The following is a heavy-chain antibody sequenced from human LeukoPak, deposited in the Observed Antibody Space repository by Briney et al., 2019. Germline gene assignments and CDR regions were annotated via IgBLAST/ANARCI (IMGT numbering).Heavy chain of an antibody. D-gene: IGHD5-18*01. CDR1: GYTFPNYD. CDR3: AKVGLGNTAIHI. V-gene: IGHV1-8*01. Sequence: ASVKVSCKASGYTFPNYDINWVRQATGQGLEWMGWMNFNSGNTGYAQKFQGRVTMTRNTAINTVYMELSNLKSEDTAIYYCAKVGLGNTAIHIWGQGTMVTVSS. J-gene: IGHJ3*02. CDR2: MNFNSGNT.